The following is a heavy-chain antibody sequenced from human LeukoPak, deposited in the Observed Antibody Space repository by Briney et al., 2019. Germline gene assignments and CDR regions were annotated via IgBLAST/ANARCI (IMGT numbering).Heavy chain of an antibody. V-gene: IGHV3-11*06. Sequence: GGALRLSCAASGFTFSDYYMSWIRQAPGKGLEWVSYISSSSSYTNYADSVKGRFTISRDNAKNSLYLQMNSLRAEDTAVYYCARDKDIVEVTAAYGMDVWGKGTTVTVSS. D-gene: IGHD2-2*01. CDR1: GFTFSDYY. CDR2: ISSSSSYT. CDR3: ARDKDIVEVTAAYGMDV. J-gene: IGHJ6*04.